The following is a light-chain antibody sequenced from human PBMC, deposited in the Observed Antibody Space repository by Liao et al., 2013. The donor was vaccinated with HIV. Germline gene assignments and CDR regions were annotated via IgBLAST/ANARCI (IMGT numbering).Light chain of an antibody. CDR2: HDT. V-gene: IGLV3-21*04. CDR1: NIGSKS. J-gene: IGLJ3*02. CDR3: QVWDTSSAHQV. Sequence: SYELTQPPSVSVAPGKTATITCGGNNIGSKSVHWYQQKPGQAPVLVISHDTDRPSGIPARFSASNSGNTATLTISRVEAGDEADYYCQVWDTSSAHQVFGGGTKLTVL.